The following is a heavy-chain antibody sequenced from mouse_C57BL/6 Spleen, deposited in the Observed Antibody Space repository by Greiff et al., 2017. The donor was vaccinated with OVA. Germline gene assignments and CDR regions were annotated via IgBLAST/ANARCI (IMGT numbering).Heavy chain of an antibody. J-gene: IGHJ3*01. CDR1: GFTFSSYT. CDR3: ARHDYDLAWFAY. D-gene: IGHD2-4*01. Sequence: EVQLVESGGGLVKPGGSLKLSCAASGFTFSSYTMSWVRQTPEKRLEWVATISGGGGNTYYPDSVKGRFTISRDNAKNTLYLQMSSLRSEDTALYYCARHDYDLAWFAYWGQGTLVTVSA. V-gene: IGHV5-9*01. CDR2: ISGGGGNT.